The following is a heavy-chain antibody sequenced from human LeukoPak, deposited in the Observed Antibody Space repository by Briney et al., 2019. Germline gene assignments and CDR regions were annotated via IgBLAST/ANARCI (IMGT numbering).Heavy chain of an antibody. CDR3: TSSGHAAPY. D-gene: IGHD5-12*01. CDR1: GFTFSDAW. Sequence: PGGSLRLSCAAFGFTFSDAWMSWVRQAPGKGLEWVGRIKSKADGGTTDYAAPVKGRFTISRDDSENTLYLQMKSLKSEDTAVYYCTSSGHAAPYWGQGTLVTVSS. J-gene: IGHJ4*02. V-gene: IGHV3-15*01. CDR2: IKSKADGGTT.